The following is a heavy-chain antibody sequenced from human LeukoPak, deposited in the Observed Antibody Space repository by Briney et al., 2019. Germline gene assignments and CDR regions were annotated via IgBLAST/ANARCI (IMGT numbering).Heavy chain of an antibody. CDR1: GGTFSSYA. D-gene: IGHD3-3*01. J-gene: IGHJ1*01. CDR3: ATDLLEWLPLQH. V-gene: IGHV1-69*04. Sequence: SVKVSCKASGGTFSSYAISWVRQAPGQGLEWMGRIIPILGIANYAQKFQGRVTITADKSTSTAYMELSSLRSEDTAVYYCATDLLEWLPLQHWGQGTLVTVSS. CDR2: IIPILGIA.